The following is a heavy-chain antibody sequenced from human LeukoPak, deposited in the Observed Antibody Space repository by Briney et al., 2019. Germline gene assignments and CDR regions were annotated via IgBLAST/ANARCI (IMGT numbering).Heavy chain of an antibody. Sequence: SETLSLTCTVSGGSISSGSYYGRWIRQPAGKGLEWIGRIYTSGSTNYNPSLKSRVTISVDTSKNQFSLKLSSVTAADTAVYYCARDNGPYYYYMDVWGKGTTVTVSS. CDR2: IYTSGST. J-gene: IGHJ6*03. V-gene: IGHV4-61*02. CDR1: GGSISSGSYY. CDR3: ARDNGPYYYYMDV. D-gene: IGHD2-8*01.